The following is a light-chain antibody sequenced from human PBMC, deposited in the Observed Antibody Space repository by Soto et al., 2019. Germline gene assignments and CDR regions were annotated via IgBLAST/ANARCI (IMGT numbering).Light chain of an antibody. CDR3: CSYAGSRV. CDR1: SSDVGSYNL. Sequence: QSALTQPASVSGSRGQSITISCTGTSSDVGSYNLVSWYQQHPGKAPKLMIYEGSKRPSGVSNRFSGSKSGNTASLTISGLQAEDEADYYCCSYAGSRVFGGGTSSPS. CDR2: EGS. J-gene: IGLJ3*02. V-gene: IGLV2-23*01.